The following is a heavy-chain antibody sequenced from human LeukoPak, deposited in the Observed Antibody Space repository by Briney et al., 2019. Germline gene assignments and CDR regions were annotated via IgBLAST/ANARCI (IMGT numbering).Heavy chain of an antibody. CDR2: ISYDGSNK. V-gene: IGHV3-30-3*01. Sequence: GGSLRLSCAASGFTFSSYAMHWVRQAPDKGLEWVAVISYDGSNKYYADSVKGRFTISRDNSKNTLYLQMNSLRAEDTAVYYCARGGASRYYYYYGMDAWGQGTTVTVSS. J-gene: IGHJ6*02. CDR1: GFTFSSYA. D-gene: IGHD2-15*01. CDR3: ARGGASRYYYYYGMDA.